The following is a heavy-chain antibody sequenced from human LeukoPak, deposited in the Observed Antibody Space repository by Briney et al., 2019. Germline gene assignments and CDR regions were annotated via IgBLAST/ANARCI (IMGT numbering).Heavy chain of an antibody. J-gene: IGHJ2*01. CDR3: ARAEWSDWYFDL. V-gene: IGHV3-7*03. CDR2: IKQDGSEK. D-gene: IGHD3-3*01. Sequence: GGSLRLSCAASGFTFSTYWMNWVRQAPGKGLEWVANIKQDGSEKYYVDSVKGRFTLSRDSAKNSLYLQMNSLRAEDTAVYYCARAEWSDWYFDLWGRGTLVTVSS. CDR1: GFTFSTYW.